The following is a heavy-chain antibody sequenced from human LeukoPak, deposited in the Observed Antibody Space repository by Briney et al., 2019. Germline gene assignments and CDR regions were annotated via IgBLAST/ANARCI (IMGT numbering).Heavy chain of an antibody. V-gene: IGHV1-2*02. CDR2: INTKTGRT. J-gene: IGHJ5*02. CDR1: GYTFTDYY. CDR3: GRADFIDAGPYLIAP. D-gene: IGHD3-3*01. Sequence: ASVKVSCKTSGYTFTDYYIHWVRQAPGQGLEWMGWINTKTGRTSFARTFQGRVTMTRDPSIATVYMDMAWLTSDDTAIYFCGRADFIDAGPYLIAPWGQGTLVTVSS.